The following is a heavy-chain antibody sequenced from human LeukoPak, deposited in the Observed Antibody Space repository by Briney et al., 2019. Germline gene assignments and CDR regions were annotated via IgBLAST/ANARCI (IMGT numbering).Heavy chain of an antibody. CDR1: GFTFSSYA. Sequence: GGSLRLSCAASGFTFSSYAIHWVRQAPGKGLEWVSYISSSGSTIYYADSVKGRFTISRDNAKNSLYLQMNSLRAEDTAVHYCARDRSSSWYRKTHDAFDIWGQGTMVTVSS. CDR3: ARDRSSSWYRKTHDAFDI. D-gene: IGHD6-13*01. V-gene: IGHV3-48*04. J-gene: IGHJ3*02. CDR2: ISSSGSTI.